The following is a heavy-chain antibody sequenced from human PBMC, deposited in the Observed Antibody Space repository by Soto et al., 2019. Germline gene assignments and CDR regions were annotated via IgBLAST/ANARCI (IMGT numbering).Heavy chain of an antibody. CDR3: ARLEGLATISYYFDF. CDR1: GGSISSYY. J-gene: IGHJ4*02. D-gene: IGHD3-9*01. V-gene: IGHV4-59*08. Sequence: PSETLSLTCTVSGGSISSYYWSWIRQPPGKGLEWIGYIYYSGSTNYNPSLQTRVTISLDKSKSQFSLKLTSVTAADSAVYFCARLEGLATISYYFDFWGQGALVTVSS. CDR2: IYYSGST.